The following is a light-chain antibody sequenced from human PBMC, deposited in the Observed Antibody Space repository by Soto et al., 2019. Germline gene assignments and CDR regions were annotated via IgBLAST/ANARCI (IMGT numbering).Light chain of an antibody. Sequence: QSALTQPASVSGSPGQSITISCTGTSSDVGGYNYVSWYQQHPGKAPKLMIYEVIKRPSGVSNRFSGSKSGNTASLTISGLQPEDEADYYCCSYAHSSTPNWVFGGGTKLTVL. V-gene: IGLV2-23*02. CDR2: EVI. CDR3: CSYAHSSTPNWV. J-gene: IGLJ3*02. CDR1: SSDVGGYNY.